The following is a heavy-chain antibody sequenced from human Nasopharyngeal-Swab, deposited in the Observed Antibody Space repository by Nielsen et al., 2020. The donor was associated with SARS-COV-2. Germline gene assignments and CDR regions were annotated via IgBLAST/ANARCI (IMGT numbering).Heavy chain of an antibody. Sequence: GGSLRLSCAASGFTFSSYAMSWVRQAPGKGLEWVSAISGSGGSTYYADSVKGRFTISRDNSKNTLYLQMNSLRAEDTAVYYSAKDEPYYDSSGYNYYYYYYMDVWGKGTTVTVSS. V-gene: IGHV3-23*01. D-gene: IGHD3-22*01. CDR3: AKDEPYYDSSGYNYYYYYYMDV. CDR1: GFTFSSYA. CDR2: ISGSGGST. J-gene: IGHJ6*03.